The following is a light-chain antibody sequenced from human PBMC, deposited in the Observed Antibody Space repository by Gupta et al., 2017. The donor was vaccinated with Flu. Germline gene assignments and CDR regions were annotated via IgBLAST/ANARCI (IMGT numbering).Light chain of an antibody. Sequence: QSALTQPASVSGSPGQSITISCTGASSDVGRYNFVSWYQQHPGKAPKVMIYEVSHRPSGVSNRFSGSKSGNTASLTISGLQAEDEGDYYCSSYTSNNTVLFGGGTRLTVL. CDR1: SSDVGRYNF. CDR2: EVS. V-gene: IGLV2-14*01. CDR3: SSYTSNNTVL. J-gene: IGLJ3*02.